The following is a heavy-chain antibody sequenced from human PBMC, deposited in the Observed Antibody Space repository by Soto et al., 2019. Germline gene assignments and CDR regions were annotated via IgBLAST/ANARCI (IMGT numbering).Heavy chain of an antibody. J-gene: IGHJ6*03. CDR1: GYSFTSYW. CDR3: ARGYYDYIWGSYRYTNYYYYMDV. V-gene: IGHV5-51*01. CDR2: IYPGDSDT. Sequence: LGESLKISCKGSGYSFTSYWIGWVRQMPGKGLEWMGIIYPGDSDTRYSPSFQGQVTISADKSISTAYLQWSSLKASDTAMYYCARGYYDYIWGSYRYTNYYYYMDVWGKGTTVTVSS. D-gene: IGHD3-16*02.